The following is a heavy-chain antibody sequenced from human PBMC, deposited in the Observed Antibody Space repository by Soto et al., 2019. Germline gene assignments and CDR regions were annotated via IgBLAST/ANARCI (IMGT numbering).Heavy chain of an antibody. CDR2: ISYDGSNK. V-gene: IGHV3-30*18. Sequence: GGSLRLSCAASGFTFSSYGMHWVRQAPGKGLEWVAVISYDGSNKYYADSVKGRFTISRDNSKNTLYLQVNSLRAEDTAVYYCAKGSEYSSSSEAFDIWGQGTMVTVSS. CDR3: AKGSEYSSSSEAFDI. D-gene: IGHD6-6*01. J-gene: IGHJ3*02. CDR1: GFTFSSYG.